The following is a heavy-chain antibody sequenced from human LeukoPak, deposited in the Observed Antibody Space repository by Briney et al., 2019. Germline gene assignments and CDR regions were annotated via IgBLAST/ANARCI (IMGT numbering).Heavy chain of an antibody. CDR2: ISNDGSNN. CDR3: AKDRGPAAPKYYFDY. CDR1: GFTLSSYA. J-gene: IGHJ4*02. Sequence: PGGSLRLSCAASGFTLSSYAMHWVRQAPGKGLEWVAVISNDGSNNYYADSVKGRFTISRDNSKNTLYLQMNSLRAEDTAVYYCAKDRGPAAPKYYFDYWGQGTLVTVSS. D-gene: IGHD2-2*01. V-gene: IGHV3-30-3*01.